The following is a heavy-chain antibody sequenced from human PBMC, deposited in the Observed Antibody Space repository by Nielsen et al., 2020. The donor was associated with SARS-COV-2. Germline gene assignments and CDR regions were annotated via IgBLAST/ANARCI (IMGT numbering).Heavy chain of an antibody. D-gene: IGHD5/OR15-5a*01. CDR1: GFTVSSNY. CDR2: ISGSGGST. CDR3: ARESRRCLGY. V-gene: IGHV3-23*01. J-gene: IGHJ4*02. Sequence: GESLKISCAASGFTVSSNYMSWVRQAPGKGLEWVSAISGSGGSTYYADSVKGRFTISRDNSKNTLYLQMNSLRAEDTAVYYCARESRRCLGYWGQGTLVTVSS.